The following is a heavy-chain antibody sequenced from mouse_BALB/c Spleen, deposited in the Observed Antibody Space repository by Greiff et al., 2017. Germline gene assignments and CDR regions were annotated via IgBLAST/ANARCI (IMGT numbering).Heavy chain of an antibody. Sequence: EVKLMESGGDLVKPGGSLKLSCAASGFTFSSYGMSWVRQTPDKRLEWVATISSGGSYTYYPDSVKGRFTISRDNAKNTLYLQMSSLKSEDTAMYYCARPHYYGSSYGRYFDVWGAGTTVTVSS. CDR1: GFTFSSYG. J-gene: IGHJ1*01. V-gene: IGHV5-6*01. CDR3: ARPHYYGSSYGRYFDV. CDR2: ISSGGSYT. D-gene: IGHD1-1*01.